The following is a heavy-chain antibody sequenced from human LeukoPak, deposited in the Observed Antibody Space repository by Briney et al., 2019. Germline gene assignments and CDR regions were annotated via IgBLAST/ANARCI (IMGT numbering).Heavy chain of an antibody. V-gene: IGHV1-69*01. D-gene: IGHD2-2*01. J-gene: IGHJ4*02. Sequence: ASVKVSCKASGGTFSSYAISWVRQAPGQGLEWMGGIIPIFGTANYAQKFQGRVTITADESTSTAYMELSSLRSEDTAVYYCARGYCSSTSCRISLGYFDYWGQGTLVTVSS. CDR1: GGTFSSYA. CDR2: IIPIFGTA. CDR3: ARGYCSSTSCRISLGYFDY.